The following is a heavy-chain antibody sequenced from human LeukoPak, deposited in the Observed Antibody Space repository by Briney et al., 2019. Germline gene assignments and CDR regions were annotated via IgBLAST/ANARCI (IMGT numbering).Heavy chain of an antibody. D-gene: IGHD3-22*01. Sequence: SETLSLTCTVSGGSISSSSYYWGWIRQPPGKGLEWVGSIYYSGSTYYNPSLKSRVTISVDTSKNQFSLKLSSVTAADTAVYYCARNRAYYYDSSGLGAFDIWGQGTMVTVSS. CDR3: ARNRAYYYDSSGLGAFDI. V-gene: IGHV4-39*07. CDR1: GGSISSSSYY. J-gene: IGHJ3*02. CDR2: IYYSGST.